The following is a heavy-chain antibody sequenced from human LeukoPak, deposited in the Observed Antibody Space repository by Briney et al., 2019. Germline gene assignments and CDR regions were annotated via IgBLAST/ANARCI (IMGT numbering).Heavy chain of an antibody. Sequence: GGSLRLSCEVSGLSFSNYWMHWVRQAPGKGLVWVARTNLHGTAVDYADSVKGRFIISRDNAKNTLFLQMNSLRVEDTAVYYCASASRYVRLGDHWGQGTLVTVSS. J-gene: IGHJ4*02. CDR1: GLSFSNYW. CDR2: TNLHGTAV. D-gene: IGHD3-16*01. CDR3: ASASRYVRLGDH. V-gene: IGHV3-74*01.